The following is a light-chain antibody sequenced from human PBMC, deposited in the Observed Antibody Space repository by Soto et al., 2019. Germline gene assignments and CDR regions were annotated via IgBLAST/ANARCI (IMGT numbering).Light chain of an antibody. CDR1: SSDVGGHNY. CDR3: CLYAGSYTYV. J-gene: IGLJ1*01. CDR2: AVN. Sequence: QSVLTQPRSVSASPGQSVTISCTGTSSDVGGHNYVSWYQQRPGKAPKLMLSAVNKRPSGIPDRFSGSKSGNTASLTISGLQPEDEADYYCCLYAGSYTYVFGTGTKLTVL. V-gene: IGLV2-11*01.